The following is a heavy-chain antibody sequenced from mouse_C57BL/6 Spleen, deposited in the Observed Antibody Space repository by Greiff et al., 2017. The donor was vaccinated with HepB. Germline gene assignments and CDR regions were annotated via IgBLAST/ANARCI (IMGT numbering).Heavy chain of an antibody. D-gene: IGHD2-4*01. CDR2: IDPEDGDT. V-gene: IGHV14-1*01. CDR3: TRNDYDVDV. CDR1: GFNIKDYY. J-gene: IGHJ1*03. Sequence: VHVKQSGAELVRPGASVKLSCTASGFNIKDYYMPWVKQRPEQVLEWIGRIDPEDGDTEYAPKFQCKSTMTADTSSNTAYLQLSSLTSEDTAVYYCTRNDYDVDVWGTGTTVTVSS.